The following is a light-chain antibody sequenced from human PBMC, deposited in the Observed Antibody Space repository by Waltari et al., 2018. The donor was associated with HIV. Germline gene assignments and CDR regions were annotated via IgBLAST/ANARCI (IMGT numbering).Light chain of an antibody. V-gene: IGLV1-44*01. CDR1: YSNIGSNT. Sequence: QSLLPQPPSASGTPGQRVTISCSGSYSNIGSNTVNWHQQLPGSAPRALIYNNDQRPAGVPDRFSCSKSGTSASLAIRGLQSEDQGDSYCASWDDKLGGWVFGGGTRLTVL. CDR3: ASWDDKLGGWV. J-gene: IGLJ3*02. CDR2: NND.